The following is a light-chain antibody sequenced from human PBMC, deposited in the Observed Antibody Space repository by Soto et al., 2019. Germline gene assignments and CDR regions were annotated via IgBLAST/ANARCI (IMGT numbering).Light chain of an antibody. V-gene: IGLV2-14*01. CDR2: DVS. Sequence: QSVLTQPASVSGSPGQSITISCTGTSSDVGAYNYVSWYQQHPGEAPKFMIFDVSNRPSGVSNRFSGSKSGNTASLTISGLQAEDEADYYCTSYTSSDTYDFRTGTKVTV. CDR1: SSDVGAYNY. J-gene: IGLJ1*01. CDR3: TSYTSSDTYD.